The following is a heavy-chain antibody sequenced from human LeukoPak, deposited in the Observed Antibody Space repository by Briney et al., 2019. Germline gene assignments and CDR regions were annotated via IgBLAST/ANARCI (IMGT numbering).Heavy chain of an antibody. CDR1: GGTFSSYA. Sequence: ASVKVSCKASGGTFSSYAISWVRQAPGQGLEWMGGIIPILGTANYAQKFQGRVTITADESTSTAYMELSSLRSEDTAVYYCARVARYYYYGMDVWGQGTTVTVS. V-gene: IGHV1-69*01. D-gene: IGHD5-12*01. J-gene: IGHJ6*02. CDR2: IIPILGTA. CDR3: ARVARYYYYGMDV.